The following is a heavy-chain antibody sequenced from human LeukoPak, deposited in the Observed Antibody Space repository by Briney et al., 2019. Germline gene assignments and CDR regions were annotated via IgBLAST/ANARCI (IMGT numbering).Heavy chain of an antibody. V-gene: IGHV1-2*02. CDR3: ARDLAYSGYDYYFDY. J-gene: IGHJ4*02. CDR1: GYTFTGYY. Sequence: ASVRVSCKASGYTFTGYYMHWVRQAPGQGLEWMGWINPNSGGTNYAQKFQGRVTMTRDTSISTAYMELSRLRSDDTAVYYCARDLAYSGYDYYFDYWGQGTLVTVSS. CDR2: INPNSGGT. D-gene: IGHD5-12*01.